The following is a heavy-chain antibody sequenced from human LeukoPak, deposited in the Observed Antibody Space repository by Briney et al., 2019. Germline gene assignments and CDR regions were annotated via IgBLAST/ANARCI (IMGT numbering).Heavy chain of an antibody. J-gene: IGHJ4*02. CDR2: XXXXGSNK. D-gene: IGHD2-15*01. CDR3: ARDRGYCSGGSCYSFAFDY. V-gene: IGHV3-33*01. CDR1: GFTFSSYX. Sequence: PGRSLRLSCAASGFTFSSYXMHWVRQAPGKGLEXXXXXXXXGSNKYYADSVKGRFTISRDNSKNTLYLQMNSLRAEDTAVYYCARDRGYCSGGSCYSFAFDYWGQGTLVTVSS.